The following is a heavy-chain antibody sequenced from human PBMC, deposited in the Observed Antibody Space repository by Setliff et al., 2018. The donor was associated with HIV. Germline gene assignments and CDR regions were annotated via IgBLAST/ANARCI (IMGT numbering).Heavy chain of an antibody. CDR3: ARSVPRYCSGGSCYPPLFDY. CDR1: GGSISSSSYY. J-gene: IGHJ4*01. Sequence: SETLSLTCTVSGGSISSSSYYWGWIRQPPGKGLEWIGSIYYSGSTYYNPSLMSRVTISVDTSKNQFSLKLSSVTAADTAVYYCARSVPRYCSGGSCYPPLFDYWGQGTLVTVSS. CDR2: IYYSGST. V-gene: IGHV4-39*01. D-gene: IGHD2-15*01.